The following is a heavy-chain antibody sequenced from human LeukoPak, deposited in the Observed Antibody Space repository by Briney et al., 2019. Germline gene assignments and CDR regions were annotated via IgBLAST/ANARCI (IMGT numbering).Heavy chain of an antibody. D-gene: IGHD1-26*01. V-gene: IGHV3-48*01. CDR3: ARDGSSHYYYYMDV. Sequence: GGSLRLSCAASGFTFSSYSMNWVRQAPGKGLEWVSYISSSGSTIYYADSVKGRFTISRDNSKNTLYLQMNSLRAEDTAVYYCARDGSSHYYYYMDVWGKGTTVTVSS. CDR1: GFTFSSYS. CDR2: ISSSGSTI. J-gene: IGHJ6*03.